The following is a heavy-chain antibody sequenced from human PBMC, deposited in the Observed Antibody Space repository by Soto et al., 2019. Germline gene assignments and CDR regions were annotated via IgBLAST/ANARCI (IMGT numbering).Heavy chain of an antibody. J-gene: IGHJ4*02. CDR1: GFSLSTSGVG. Sequence: SGPTLVNPTQTLTLTCTFSGFSLSTSGVGVGWIRQPPGKALEWLALIYWNDDKRYSPSLKSRLTITKDTSKNQVVLTMTNMDPVDTATYYCAHRRLEGPYGSSSPFDYWGQGTLVTVSS. CDR2: IYWNDDK. CDR3: AHRRLEGPYGSSSPFDY. D-gene: IGHD6-6*01. V-gene: IGHV2-5*01.